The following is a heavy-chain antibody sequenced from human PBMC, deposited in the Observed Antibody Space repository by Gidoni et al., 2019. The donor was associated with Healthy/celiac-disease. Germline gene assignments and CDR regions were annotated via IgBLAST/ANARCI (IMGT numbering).Heavy chain of an antibody. CDR3: ASLVFDQAELNDFWSGYRRSDAFDI. Sequence: GLEWIGSIYYSGSTYYNPSLKSRVTISVDTSKNQFSLKLSSVTAADTAVYYCASLVFDQAELNDFWSGYRRSDAFDIWGQGTMVTVSS. CDR2: IYYSGST. D-gene: IGHD3-3*01. J-gene: IGHJ3*02. V-gene: IGHV4-39*01.